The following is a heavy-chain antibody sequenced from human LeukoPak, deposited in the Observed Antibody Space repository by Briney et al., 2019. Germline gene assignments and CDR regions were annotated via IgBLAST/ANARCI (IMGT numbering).Heavy chain of an antibody. CDR2: ISAYNGNT. Sequence: ASVKVSCKASGYTFTGYYMHWVRQAPGQGLEWMGWISAYNGNTNYAQKLQGRVTMTTDTSTSTAYMELRSLRSDDTAVYYCARQLYRNDAFDIWGQGTMVTVSS. CDR1: GYTFTGYY. D-gene: IGHD1-1*01. V-gene: IGHV1-18*04. CDR3: ARQLYRNDAFDI. J-gene: IGHJ3*02.